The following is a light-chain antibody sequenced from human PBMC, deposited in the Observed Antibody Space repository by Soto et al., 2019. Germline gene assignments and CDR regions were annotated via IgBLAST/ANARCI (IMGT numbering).Light chain of an antibody. CDR1: QDISNY. Sequence: DIQMTQSPSSLSASVGDRVTITCQASQDISNYLNWYQQKPGKAPKLLIYDASNLETGVPSRFSGSGSGTDFTLTISSLQPEDIATYYCQQYDNLPLTFGVGTKVEIK. CDR3: QQYDNLPLT. CDR2: DAS. J-gene: IGKJ4*01. V-gene: IGKV1-33*01.